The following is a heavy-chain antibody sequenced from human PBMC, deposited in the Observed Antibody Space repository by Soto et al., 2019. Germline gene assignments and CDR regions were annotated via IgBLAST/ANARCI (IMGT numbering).Heavy chain of an antibody. CDR1: GLTFSSSW. V-gene: IGHV3-7*01. CDR3: AKRVWYFDL. CDR2: IKQDGSKK. Sequence: PGGSLRLSCAASGLTFSSSWMSWARQAPGKGLEWVANIKQDGSKKYYVDSVKGRFTISRDNAKNSLYLQMNSLRAEDTAVYYCAKRVWYFDLWGRGTLVTVSS. J-gene: IGHJ2*01.